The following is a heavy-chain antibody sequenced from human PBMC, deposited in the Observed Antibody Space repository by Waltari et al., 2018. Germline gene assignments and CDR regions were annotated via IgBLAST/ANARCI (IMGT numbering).Heavy chain of an antibody. CDR1: GFLFSTYW. V-gene: IGHV3-74*01. J-gene: IGHJ6*04. CDR2: IDNGEGSGT. CDR3: ARDHYYSKDV. Sequence: VQLVESGGGLVQPGGSLRLSCEASGFLFSTYWMHWLRQAPGKGLVLVSRIDNGEGSGTGYGDSGSGRFTISRDNAKNTLYLQMNSLRAEDTGVYYCARDHYYSKDVWGTGTTVTVSS.